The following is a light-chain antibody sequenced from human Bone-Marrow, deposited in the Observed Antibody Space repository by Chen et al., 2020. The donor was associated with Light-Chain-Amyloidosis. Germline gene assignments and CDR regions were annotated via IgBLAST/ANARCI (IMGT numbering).Light chain of an antibody. CDR1: QSLLHNNGYNY. J-gene: IGKJ3*01. CDR2: LGS. CDR3: MQAVRTPFT. Sequence: DVVMTQSPLSLPVTPGEPASISCRSSQSLLHNNGYNYLDWYLQKPGQSPQLLIYLGSNRASGVPDRFSGSGSGTDFTLKISRVEAEDVGVYYCMQAVRTPFTFGHGTKVDIK. V-gene: IGKV2-28*01.